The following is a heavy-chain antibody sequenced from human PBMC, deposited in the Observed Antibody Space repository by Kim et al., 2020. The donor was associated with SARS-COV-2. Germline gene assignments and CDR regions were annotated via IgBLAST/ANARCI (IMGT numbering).Heavy chain of an antibody. D-gene: IGHD3-22*01. J-gene: IGHJ1*01. CDR3: ARVGPVSGYYPLRTFQH. V-gene: IGHV1-18*04. CDR1: GYTFTSYG. CDR2: ISAYNGNT. Sequence: ASVKVSCKASGYTFTSYGISWVRQVPGQGLEWMGWISAYNGNTNYAQKLQGRVTMTTDTSTSTAYMELRSLRSDDTAVYYCARVGPVSGYYPLRTFQHWGQGTLVTVSS.